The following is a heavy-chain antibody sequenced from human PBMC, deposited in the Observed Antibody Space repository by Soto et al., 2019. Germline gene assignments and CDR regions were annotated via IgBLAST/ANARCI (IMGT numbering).Heavy chain of an antibody. J-gene: IGHJ4*02. CDR2: ISAYNGNT. CDR1: GYTFTSYG. CDR3: ARVGWDYGDYVNGGTDY. Sequence: QVQLVQSGAEVKKPGASVKVSCKASGYTFTSYGISWVRQAPGQGLEWMGWISAYNGNTNYAQKLQGRVTMTTDTSTSKAYMERRSLRSDDTAVYYCARVGWDYGDYVNGGTDYWGQGTLVTVSS. D-gene: IGHD4-17*01. V-gene: IGHV1-18*01.